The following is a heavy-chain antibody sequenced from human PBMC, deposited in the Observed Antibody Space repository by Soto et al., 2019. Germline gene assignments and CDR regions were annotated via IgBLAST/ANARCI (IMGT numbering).Heavy chain of an antibody. CDR1: GYTFTSYA. V-gene: IGHV1-3*01. D-gene: IGHD3-22*01. CDR2: INAGNGNT. Sequence: GASVKVSCKASGYTFTSYAMHWVRQAPGQRLEWMGWINAGNGNTKYSQKLQGRVTITRDTSASTAYMELSSLISEDTAVYYCARGRFYDSSGITIDYWGQGTLVTVSS. J-gene: IGHJ4*01. CDR3: ARGRFYDSSGITIDY.